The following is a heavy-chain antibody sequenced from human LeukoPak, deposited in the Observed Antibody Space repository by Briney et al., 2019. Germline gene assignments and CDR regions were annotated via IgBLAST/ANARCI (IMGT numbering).Heavy chain of an antibody. V-gene: IGHV3-21*01. J-gene: IGHJ3*02. CDR2: ISSSSSYI. Sequence: GGSLRLSCAASGFTFSSYSMNWVRQAPGKGLEWVSSISSSSSYIYYADSVKGRFTISRDNAKNSLYLQMNSLRAEDTAVYYCARESATGAFDIWRQGTMVTVSS. CDR3: ARESATGAFDI. CDR1: GFTFSSYS.